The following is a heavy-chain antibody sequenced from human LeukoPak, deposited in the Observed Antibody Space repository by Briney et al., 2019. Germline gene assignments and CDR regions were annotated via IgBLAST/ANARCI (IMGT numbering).Heavy chain of an antibody. CDR2: ISYDGSNK. CDR1: GVTFSSYA. J-gene: IGHJ6*02. Sequence: GGSLRLSCAASGVTFSSYAMHWVRQAPGKGLEWVAVISYDGSNKYYADSVKGRFTISRDNSKNTLYLQMISLRAEDTAVYYCARDGAGYYDSSGYEYYYYGMDVWGQGTTVTVSS. D-gene: IGHD3-22*01. CDR3: ARDGAGYYDSSGYEYYYYGMDV. V-gene: IGHV3-30-3*01.